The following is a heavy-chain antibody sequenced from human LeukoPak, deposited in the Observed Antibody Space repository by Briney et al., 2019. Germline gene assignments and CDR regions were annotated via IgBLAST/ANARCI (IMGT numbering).Heavy chain of an antibody. CDR2: VYSSGST. CDR3: ARNLGYSTLDY. V-gene: IGHV4-39*01. J-gene: IGHJ4*02. CDR1: GGSISSNNFC. Sequence: SETLSLTCSVSGGSISSNNFCWGWIRQPPGKGLEWIGCVYSSGSTNVSPSLKSRVTISVDTSKNQFSLKLRSVTAADTAVYYCARNLGYSTLDYWGQGLLVTVSS. D-gene: IGHD6-13*01.